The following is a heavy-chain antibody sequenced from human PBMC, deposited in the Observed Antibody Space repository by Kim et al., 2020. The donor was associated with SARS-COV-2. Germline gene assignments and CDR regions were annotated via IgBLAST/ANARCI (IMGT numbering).Heavy chain of an antibody. D-gene: IGHD6-19*01. CDR2: ISYDGSNK. CDR3: AKEEGSGYSSGWTYYYYGMDV. V-gene: IGHV3-30*18. CDR1: GFTFSSYG. J-gene: IGHJ6*02. Sequence: GGSLRLSCAASGFTFSSYGMHWVRQAPGKGLEWVAVISYDGSNKYYADSVKGRFTIPRDNSKNTLYLQMNSLRAEDTAVYYCAKEEGSGYSSGWTYYYYGMDVWGQETTRTVSS.